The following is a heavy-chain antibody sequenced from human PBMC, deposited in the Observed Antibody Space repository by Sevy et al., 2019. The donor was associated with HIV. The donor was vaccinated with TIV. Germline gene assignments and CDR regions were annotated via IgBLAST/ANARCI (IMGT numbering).Heavy chain of an antibody. V-gene: IGHV1-2*06. CDR2: INPNSGGT. J-gene: IGHJ4*02. D-gene: IGHD5-12*01. Sequence: ASVKVSCKASGYTFTGYYMHWVRQAPGQGLEWMGRINPNSGGTNYAQKFQGRVTMTRDTSSSTAYMELSRLRSDDTAVYYCARDNEVATSLPCDYWGQGTLVTVSS. CDR1: GYTFTGYY. CDR3: ARDNEVATSLPCDY.